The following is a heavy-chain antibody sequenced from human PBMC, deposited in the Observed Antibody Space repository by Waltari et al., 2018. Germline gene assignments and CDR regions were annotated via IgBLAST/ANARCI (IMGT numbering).Heavy chain of an antibody. D-gene: IGHD5-12*01. Sequence: QVQLQESGPGLVKPSQTLSLTCTVSGGSISSGHYYWRWIRQPPGKALEWIGYIYYTGSSYYNPSLKSRVIISVDMSKSQFSLKVSSVTAADTALYYCVRSGYIYGANAFDIWGQGTMVTVSS. CDR1: GGSISSGHYY. CDR3: VRSGYIYGANAFDI. J-gene: IGHJ3*02. V-gene: IGHV4-30-4*01. CDR2: IYYTGSS.